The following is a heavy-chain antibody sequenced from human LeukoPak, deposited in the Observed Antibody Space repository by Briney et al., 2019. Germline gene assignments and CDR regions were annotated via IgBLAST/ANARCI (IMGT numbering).Heavy chain of an antibody. V-gene: IGHV1-2*02. CDR2: INPNRGGT. Sequence: GASVKVSCKASGYTFTGYYMHWVRQAPGQGLEWMGWINPNRGGTNYAQKLQGRVTMTTDTSTSTAYMELRSLRSDDTAVYYCARQDIVLMVYAVFDYWGQGTLVTVSS. CDR3: ARQDIVLMVYAVFDY. D-gene: IGHD2-8*01. CDR1: GYTFTGYY. J-gene: IGHJ4*02.